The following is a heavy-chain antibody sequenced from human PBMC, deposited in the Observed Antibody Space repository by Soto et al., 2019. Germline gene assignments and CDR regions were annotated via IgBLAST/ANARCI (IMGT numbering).Heavy chain of an antibody. D-gene: IGHD2-21*02. V-gene: IGHV3-30-3*01. J-gene: IGHJ5*02. CDR1: GFTFSSYA. CDR2: ISYDGSNK. CDR3: ARDVGDPT. Sequence: QVQLVESGGGVVQPGRSLRLSCAASGFTFSSYAMHWVRQAPGKGLEWVAVISYDGSNKYYADSVKGRFTISRDNSKNTLYLQMNSRRAEDTAVYYCARDVGDPTWGQGTLVTVSS.